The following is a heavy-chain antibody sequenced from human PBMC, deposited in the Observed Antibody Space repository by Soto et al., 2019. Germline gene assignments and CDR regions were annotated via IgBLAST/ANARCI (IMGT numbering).Heavy chain of an antibody. D-gene: IGHD5-12*01. CDR1: GYTFTSYG. CDR3: ARVGRSGEDWRREYRNWFDP. CDR2: ISAYNGNT. Sequence: ASVKVSCKASGYTFTSYGISWVRQAPGQELEWMGWISAYNGNTNYAQKLQGRVTMTTDTSTSTAYMELRSLRSDDTAVYYCARVGRSGEDWRREYRNWFDPWGQGTLVTVSS. J-gene: IGHJ5*02. V-gene: IGHV1-18*01.